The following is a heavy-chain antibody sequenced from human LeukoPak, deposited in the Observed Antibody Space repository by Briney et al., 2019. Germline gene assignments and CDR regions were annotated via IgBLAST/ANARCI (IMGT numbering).Heavy chain of an antibody. D-gene: IGHD4-17*01. Sequence: GGSLRLSCAASGFTVGSIYMNRVRQAPGKGLEWVSVIYSGGNTYYADSVKGRFTISRDNSKNTVYLQMNSLRAEDTAVYYCAAYGQDAFDIWGQGTMVTVSS. V-gene: IGHV3-53*01. CDR2: IYSGGNT. CDR1: GFTVGSIY. CDR3: AAYGQDAFDI. J-gene: IGHJ3*02.